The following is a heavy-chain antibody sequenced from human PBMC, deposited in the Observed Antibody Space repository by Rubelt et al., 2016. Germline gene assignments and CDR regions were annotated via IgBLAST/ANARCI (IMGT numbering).Heavy chain of an antibody. V-gene: IGHV4-39*01. D-gene: IGHD3-10*01. Sequence: QLQLQESGPGLVKPSETLSLTCTVSGGSISSSSYYWGWIRQPPGKGLEWIGSIYYSGSTYYNPPLKSGVQRSVDTAKNQFSLKLNSGTAADTAVYYCATEGGDGELYRYWGQGTLVTVSS. J-gene: IGHJ4*02. CDR1: GGSISSSSYY. CDR3: ATEGGDGELYRY. CDR2: IYYSGST.